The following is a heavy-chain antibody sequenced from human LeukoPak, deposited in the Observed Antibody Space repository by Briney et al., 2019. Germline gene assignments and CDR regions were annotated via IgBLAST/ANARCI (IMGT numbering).Heavy chain of an antibody. CDR2: INPNSGGT. J-gene: IGHJ5*02. CDR1: GYTFTSYY. Sequence: ASVKVSCKASGYTFTSYYMHWVRQAPGQGLEWMGWINPNSGGTNYAQKFQGRVTMTRDTSISTAYMELSRLRSDDTAVYYCARATILPRIAVARGWFDPWGQGTLVTVSS. V-gene: IGHV1-2*02. CDR3: ARATILPRIAVARGWFDP. D-gene: IGHD6-19*01.